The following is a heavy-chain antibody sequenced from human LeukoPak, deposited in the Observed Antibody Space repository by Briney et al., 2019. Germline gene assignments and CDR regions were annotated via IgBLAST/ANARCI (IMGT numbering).Heavy chain of an antibody. V-gene: IGHV3-7*03. D-gene: IGHD2-2*01. Sequence: PGGSLRLSCAASGFTSSSYAMSWVRRAPGKGLEWVANIKQDGTEEYYVDSVRGRFSISKDNAKNSLYLQMNSLRAEDTAVYYCARDPCHGTLDYWGQGALVTVSS. CDR3: ARDPCHGTLDY. J-gene: IGHJ4*02. CDR1: GFTSSSYA. CDR2: IKQDGTEE.